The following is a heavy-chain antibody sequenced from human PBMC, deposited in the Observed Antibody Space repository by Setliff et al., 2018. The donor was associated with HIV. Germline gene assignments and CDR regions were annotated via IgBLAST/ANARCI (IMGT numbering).Heavy chain of an antibody. D-gene: IGHD2-15*01. CDR3: ASTETHYSKWFDP. CDR2: IYHSGST. Sequence: PSETLSLTCAVSGYSISSGYYWGWIRQPPGKGLEWIGSIYHSGSTYYKSSLKSRVTISVDTSKNQFSQKLSSVTAADTAVYYCASTETHYSKWFDPWGQGTLVTVS. CDR1: GYSISSGYY. V-gene: IGHV4-38-2*01. J-gene: IGHJ5*02.